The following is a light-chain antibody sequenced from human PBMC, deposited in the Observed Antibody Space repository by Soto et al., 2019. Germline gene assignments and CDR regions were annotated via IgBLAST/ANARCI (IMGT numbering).Light chain of an antibody. Sequence: QSALTQPASVSGSPGQSITISCTGTRNDVGGYNYVSWYQQHPGKAPKLMIYEVSNRPSGVSNRFSGSKSGNTASLTISGLQAEDEADYYCSSYTTSATGVFGGRTKLTVL. CDR2: EVS. CDR3: SSYTTSATGV. V-gene: IGLV2-14*01. J-gene: IGLJ3*02. CDR1: RNDVGGYNY.